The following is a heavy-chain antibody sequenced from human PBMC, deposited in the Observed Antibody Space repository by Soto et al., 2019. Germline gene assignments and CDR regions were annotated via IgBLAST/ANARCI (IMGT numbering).Heavy chain of an antibody. CDR1: GYTFTGYY. D-gene: IGHD2-8*01. V-gene: IGHV1-2*02. Sequence: ASVKVSCKASGYTFTGYYMHWVRQAPVQGLEWMGWINPNSGGTNYAQKFQGRVTMTRDTSISTAYMELSRLRSDDTAVYYCARDCTNGVCRDYWGQGTLVTVSS. CDR2: INPNSGGT. CDR3: ARDCTNGVCRDY. J-gene: IGHJ4*02.